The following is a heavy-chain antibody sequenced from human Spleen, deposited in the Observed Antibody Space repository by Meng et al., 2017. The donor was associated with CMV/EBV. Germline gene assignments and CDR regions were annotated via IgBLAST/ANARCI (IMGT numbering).Heavy chain of an antibody. CDR2: IRYDGSNK. CDR3: AKDREPIVVVPAAIGY. CDR1: GFTFSSYG. D-gene: IGHD2-2*02. Sequence: VGSLRLSCAASGFTFSSYGMHWVRQAPGKGLEWVAFIRYDGSNKYYADSVKGRFTISRDNSKNTLYLQMNSLRAEDTAVYYCAKDREPIVVVPAAIGYWGQGTLVTVSS. J-gene: IGHJ4*02. V-gene: IGHV3-30*02.